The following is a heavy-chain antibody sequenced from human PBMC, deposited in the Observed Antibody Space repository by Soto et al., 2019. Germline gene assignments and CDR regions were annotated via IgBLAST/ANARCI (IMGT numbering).Heavy chain of an antibody. CDR3: ARENLAAVYMDV. J-gene: IGHJ6*03. CDR2: INPNSGGT. V-gene: IGHV1-2*04. Sequence: GPVKVSCKASGYTFTGYYMHWVRQAPGQGLEWMGWINPNSGGTNYAQKFQGWVTMTRDTSISTAYMELSRLRSDDTAVYYCARENLAAVYMDVWGKGTTVTVSS. CDR1: GYTFTGYY. D-gene: IGHD6-13*01.